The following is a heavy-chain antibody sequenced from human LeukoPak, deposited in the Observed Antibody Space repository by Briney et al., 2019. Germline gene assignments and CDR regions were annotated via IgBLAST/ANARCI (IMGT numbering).Heavy chain of an antibody. Sequence: GGSLRLSCAASGFTFSSYGMNWVRQAPGKGLEWVSFISSSSSYIYYADSVKGRFTISRDNAKNSLYLQMNSLRAEDTAVYYCAGTYYYYNGMDVWGKGTTVTVSS. CDR3: AGTYYYYNGMDV. J-gene: IGHJ6*04. V-gene: IGHV3-21*01. CDR1: GFTFSSYG. CDR2: ISSSSSYI.